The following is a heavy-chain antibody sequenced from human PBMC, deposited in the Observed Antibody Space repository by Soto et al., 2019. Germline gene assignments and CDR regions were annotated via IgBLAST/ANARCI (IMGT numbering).Heavy chain of an antibody. Sequence: EVQLVESGAGLVQPGGSLRLSCAASGFTFSSYAMHWVRQAPGKGLEYVSAISSNGGSTYYANSVKGRFTISRDNSKNTLYLQMGSLRAEDMAVYYCARNYGGNSYAFDIWGQGTMVTVSS. J-gene: IGHJ3*02. CDR3: ARNYGGNSYAFDI. V-gene: IGHV3-64*01. CDR2: ISSNGGST. CDR1: GFTFSSYA. D-gene: IGHD2-21*02.